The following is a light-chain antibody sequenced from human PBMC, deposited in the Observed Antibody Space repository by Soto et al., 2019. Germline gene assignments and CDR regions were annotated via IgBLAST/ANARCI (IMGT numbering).Light chain of an antibody. CDR3: SSYTSSNPWV. CDR2: EVN. J-gene: IGLJ3*02. V-gene: IGLV2-14*01. Sequence: QSALTQPASVSGSPGQSITISCTGASSDVGGYNYVSWYQQHPGEAPKLMIYEVNTRPSGVSNRFSGCKSGNTASLTISGLQAEDEADYYCSSYTSSNPWVFGGGTKLTVL. CDR1: SSDVGGYNY.